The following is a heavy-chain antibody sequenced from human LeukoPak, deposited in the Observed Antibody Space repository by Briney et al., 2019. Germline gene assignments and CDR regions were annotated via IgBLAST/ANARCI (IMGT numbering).Heavy chain of an antibody. CDR1: GFTFSSFG. Sequence: GGSLRLSCAASGFTFSSFGMHWVRQAPGKGLEWVAYIRYDGSNKKYADSLEGRFTISRDNSKNALYLQIGSLRPEDTAVYYCAKKSGAAFYNWFDPWGQGTLVTVSS. J-gene: IGHJ5*02. V-gene: IGHV3-30*02. CDR2: IRYDGSNK. CDR3: AKKSGAAFYNWFDP. D-gene: IGHD1-26*01.